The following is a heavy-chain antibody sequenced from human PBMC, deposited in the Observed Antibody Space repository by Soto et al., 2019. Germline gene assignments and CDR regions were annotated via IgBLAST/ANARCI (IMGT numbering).Heavy chain of an antibody. D-gene: IGHD3-22*01. CDR3: AKLQYYYDSSGYFPEDAFDI. CDR2: ISGSGGST. J-gene: IGHJ3*02. V-gene: IGHV3-23*01. CDR1: GFTFSSYA. Sequence: PGGSLRLSCAASGFTFSSYAMSWVRQAPGRGLEWVSAISGSGGSTYYADSVKGRFTISRDNSKNTLYLQMNSLRAEDTAVYYCAKLQYYYDSSGYFPEDAFDIWGQGTMVTV.